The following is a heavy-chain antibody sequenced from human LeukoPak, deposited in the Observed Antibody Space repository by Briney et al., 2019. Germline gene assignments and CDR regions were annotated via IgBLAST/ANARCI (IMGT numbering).Heavy chain of an antibody. CDR3: ARECCTTNNCYNWGLGY. CDR1: GFSFNTYT. J-gene: IGHJ4*02. D-gene: IGHD2-2*02. Sequence: GGSLRLSCAASGFSFNTYTMRWVRQAPGKGLEYVSGIASNGGTKYYADSVKGRFTISRVNFKNTVYLQMDSLRTEDMAVYYCARECCTTNNCYNWGLGYWGQGTLVTVSS. CDR2: IASNGGTK. V-gene: IGHV3-64*02.